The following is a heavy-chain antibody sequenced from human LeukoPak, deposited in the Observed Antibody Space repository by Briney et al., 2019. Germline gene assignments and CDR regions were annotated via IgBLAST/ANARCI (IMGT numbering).Heavy chain of an antibody. V-gene: IGHV4-39*01. D-gene: IGHD1-26*01. CDR2: IYYSGST. J-gene: IGHJ4*02. Sequence: PSETLSLTCTVSAGSISSSSYYWGWIRQTQGKGLEWIGSIYYSGSTFYSPSLKSQVTISVDTSKNQFSLMLSSVTAADTAVYYCASLRERSYYARGFDYWGQGTLVTVSS. CDR3: ASLRERSYYARGFDY. CDR1: AGSISSSSYY.